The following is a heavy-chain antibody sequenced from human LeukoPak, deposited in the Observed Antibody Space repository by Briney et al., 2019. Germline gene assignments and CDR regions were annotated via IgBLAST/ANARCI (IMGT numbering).Heavy chain of an antibody. CDR3: ATLMIATNFDY. Sequence: PGGSLRLSCAASGFTFSGYEMNWVRQAPGKGLEWVATISYDGNKKYYADSVKGRFTISRDNSNNMLYMQLNDLRPGDTAVYYCATLMIATNFDYWGQGTLVTVSS. CDR1: GFTFSGYE. J-gene: IGHJ4*02. V-gene: IGHV3-30*04. CDR2: ISYDGNKK. D-gene: IGHD3-16*01.